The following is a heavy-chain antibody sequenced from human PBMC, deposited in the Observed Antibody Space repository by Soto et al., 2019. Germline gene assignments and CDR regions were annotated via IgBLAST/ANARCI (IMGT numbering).Heavy chain of an antibody. V-gene: IGHV3-33*01. J-gene: IGHJ4*02. CDR1: GFTFSSYV. CDR3: ARSSYDFWSGYSYYFDY. CDR2: IWYDGSNK. Sequence: PGGSLRLSCAASGFTFSSYVMHWVRQAPGKGLEWVAVIWYDGSNKYYADSVKGRFTISRDNSKNTLYLQMNSLRAEDTAVYYCARSSYDFWSGYSYYFDYWGQGTLVTVSS. D-gene: IGHD3-3*01.